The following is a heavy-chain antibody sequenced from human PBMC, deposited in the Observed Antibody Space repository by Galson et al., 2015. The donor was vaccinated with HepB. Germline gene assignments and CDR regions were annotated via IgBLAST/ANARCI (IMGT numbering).Heavy chain of an antibody. CDR2: ISPKANNYAA. CDR1: GFTFTGSA. V-gene: IGHV3-73*01. J-gene: IGHJ1*01. D-gene: IGHD2-15*01. CDR3: VSSGDLSGYGSR. Sequence: SLRLSCTASGFTFTGSAIHWVRPASGQGPEWMGRISPKANNYAAAHVPPLKGRFIVSRGDSKNIGYLHMMSLKTHDTAVYYWVSSGDLSGYGSRWGGGTLVTVSS.